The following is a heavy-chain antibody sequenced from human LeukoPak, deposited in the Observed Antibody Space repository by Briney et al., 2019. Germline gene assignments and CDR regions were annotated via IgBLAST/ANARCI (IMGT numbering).Heavy chain of an antibody. D-gene: IGHD6-19*01. CDR3: ARDIAVAGPVEGFDY. CDR1: GFTFSSYE. CDR2: ISSSGSTI. Sequence: PGGSLRLSCAASGFTFSSYEMNWVRQAPGKGLEWVSYISSSGSTIYYADSVKGRFTISRDNAKNSLYLQMNSLRAEDTALYYCARDIAVAGPVEGFDYWGQGTLVTVSS. V-gene: IGHV3-48*03. J-gene: IGHJ4*02.